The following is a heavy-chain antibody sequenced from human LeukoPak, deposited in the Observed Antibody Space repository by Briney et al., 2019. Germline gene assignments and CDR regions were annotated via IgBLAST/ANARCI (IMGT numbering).Heavy chain of an antibody. CDR2: INPDGDST. CDR1: GHTFNTYY. V-gene: IGHV1-46*02. D-gene: IGHD2-2*01. J-gene: IGHJ1*01. CDR3: AGDPGRLSETRAPAD. Sequence: ASVRVSCKASGHTFNTYYIHWVRQAPGQGLEWVGIINPDGDSTKYGQKFQGRVIMTRDTSTSTVYMELSSLTSEDTALYYCAGDPGRLSETRAPADWGQGTLVSVSS.